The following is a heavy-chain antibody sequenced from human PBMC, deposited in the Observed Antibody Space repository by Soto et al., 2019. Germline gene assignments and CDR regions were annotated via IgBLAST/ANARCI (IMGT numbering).Heavy chain of an antibody. D-gene: IGHD5-18*01. J-gene: IGHJ4*02. Sequence: SLRLSCAASGFTFSSYAMSWVRQAPGKGLEWVSTISGSDGRTYSTDSVKGRFTISRDNSRNTAYLQMNSLRVEDTAVYYCAKGVSQYTPLALFDYWGRGTLVTVSS. CDR2: ISGSDGRT. CDR1: GFTFSSYA. V-gene: IGHV3-23*01. CDR3: AKGVSQYTPLALFDY.